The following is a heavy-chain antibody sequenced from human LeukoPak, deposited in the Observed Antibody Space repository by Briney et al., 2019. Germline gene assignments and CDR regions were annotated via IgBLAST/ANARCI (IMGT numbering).Heavy chain of an antibody. V-gene: IGHV4-59*01. CDR1: GGSISSYY. CDR3: ARTYCSGGSCYPENFDY. CDR2: IYYSGNT. J-gene: IGHJ4*02. D-gene: IGHD2-15*01. Sequence: SETLSLTCTVSGGSISSYYWSWIRQPPGKGLEWIGYIYYSGNTNYNPSLKSRVTISVDTSKNQFSLKLSSVTAADTAVYYCARTYCSGGSCYPENFDYWGQGTLVTVSS.